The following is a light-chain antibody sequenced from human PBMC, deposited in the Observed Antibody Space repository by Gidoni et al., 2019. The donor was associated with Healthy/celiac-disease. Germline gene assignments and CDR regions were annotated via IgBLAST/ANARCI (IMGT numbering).Light chain of an antibody. CDR3: EVWDSRSDHPV. V-gene: IGLV3-21*04. J-gene: IGLJ2*01. CDR2: YDG. Sequence: SYLLTEQPSASVAPGKTASITCGGNNIGSKRVHWRQQKPAQAPVLVIYYDGDRPSGIPERFSGCNSGSTAALTISRVETGDEADYYCEVWDSRSDHPVFGGGTKLTVL. CDR1: NIGSKR.